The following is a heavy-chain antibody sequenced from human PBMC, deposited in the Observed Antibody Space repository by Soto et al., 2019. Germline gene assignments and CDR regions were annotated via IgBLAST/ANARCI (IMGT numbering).Heavy chain of an antibody. CDR1: GGSISSGGCY. D-gene: IGHD6-13*01. CDR3: ARVLPIAAAGTGWSYYFDY. V-gene: IGHV4-31*03. Sequence: SETLSLTCTVSGGSISSGGCYWSWIRQHPGKGLEWIGYIYYSGSTYYNPSLKSRVTISVDTSKNQFSLKLSSVTAADTAVYYCARVLPIAAAGTGWSYYFDYWGQGTLVTVSS. J-gene: IGHJ4*02. CDR2: IYYSGST.